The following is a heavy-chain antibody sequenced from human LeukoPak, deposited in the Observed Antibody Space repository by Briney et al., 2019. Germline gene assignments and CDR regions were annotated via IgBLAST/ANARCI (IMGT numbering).Heavy chain of an antibody. Sequence: SETLSLTCAVYGGSFSGYYWSWIRQPPGKGREWMGEINNSGSTNYNPSLKSRVTISVDTSKNQFSLKLSSVTAADTAVYYCARGGYSGSYWADEYYFDYWGQGTLVTVSS. CDR3: ARGGYSGSYWADEYYFDY. J-gene: IGHJ4*02. CDR2: INNSGST. CDR1: GGSFSGYY. D-gene: IGHD1-26*01. V-gene: IGHV4-34*01.